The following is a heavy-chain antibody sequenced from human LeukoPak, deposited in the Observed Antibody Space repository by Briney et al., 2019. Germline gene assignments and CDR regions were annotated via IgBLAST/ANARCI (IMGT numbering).Heavy chain of an antibody. CDR3: ANLRKSLWIPEFDY. CDR1: GFTFSSYG. V-gene: IGHV3-23*01. Sequence: GGSLRLSCAASGFTFSSYGMSWVRQAPGKGLEWVSAISGSGDTTYYADSVKGRFTISRDNSKNTLYLQMNSLRAEDTAVYYCANLRKSLWIPEFDYWGQGTLVTVSS. D-gene: IGHD1-1*01. J-gene: IGHJ4*02. CDR2: ISGSGDTT.